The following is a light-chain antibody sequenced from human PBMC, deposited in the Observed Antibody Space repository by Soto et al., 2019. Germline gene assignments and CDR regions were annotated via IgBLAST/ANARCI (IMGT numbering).Light chain of an antibody. J-gene: IGKJ5*01. CDR1: QSVSSSY. CDR2: GVS. V-gene: IGKV3-20*01. Sequence: EIVWTQSPGTLSLSPGERAKISCRASQSVSSSYLAWYQQKPCQAPRLLIYGVSSRATGIPDRFSGSGSGTDFTLTISRLEPEDFAVYYCQQYGSSPTITFGQGTRLEIK. CDR3: QQYGSSPTIT.